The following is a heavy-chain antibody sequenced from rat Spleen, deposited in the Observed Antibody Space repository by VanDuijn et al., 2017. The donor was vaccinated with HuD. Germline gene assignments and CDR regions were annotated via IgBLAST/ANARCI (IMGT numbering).Heavy chain of an antibody. CDR3: TRERNLGLDA. Sequence: EVQLVETGGGLLQPGSSLQLSCVASGFTFSRYWVYWVRQAPGKGLEWVSSISSGGGRTYYRDSVKGRVTVSRDNAKSTLYLQMNSLRSEDTATYYCTRERNLGLDAWGQGASVTVSS. CDR1: GFTFSRYW. CDR2: ISSGGGRT. J-gene: IGHJ4*01. D-gene: IGHD4-6*01. V-gene: IGHV5-58*01.